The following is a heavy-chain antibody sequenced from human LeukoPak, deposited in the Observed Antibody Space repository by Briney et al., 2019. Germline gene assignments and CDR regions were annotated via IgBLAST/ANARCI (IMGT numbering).Heavy chain of an antibody. CDR1: GDSVSSINGA. Sequence: SQTLSLTCAISGDSVSSINGAWNWVRQSPSRGLEWLRRTYYRSKWYDEYAESMRGRITISPDTSMNQYSLHVLSVTPEDTAVYYCARDLGNTGWYTFDYWGQGILVTVSS. J-gene: IGHJ4*02. D-gene: IGHD6-19*01. CDR2: TYYRSKWYD. CDR3: ARDLGNTGWYTFDY. V-gene: IGHV6-1*01.